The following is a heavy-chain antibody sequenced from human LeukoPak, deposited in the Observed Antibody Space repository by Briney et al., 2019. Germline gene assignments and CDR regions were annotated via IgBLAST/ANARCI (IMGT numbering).Heavy chain of an antibody. Sequence: PSETLSLTCSVSGGSITSRSYYWSWIRQPPGTGLEWIGNIDYSGSTYYNPSLQSRVTISVDTSKTHFSLKLTSVTAADTAVYYCASHHDSRGYGLAYWGQGTLVTVSS. CDR1: GGSITSRSYY. D-gene: IGHD3-22*01. V-gene: IGHV4-39*01. CDR2: IDYSGST. J-gene: IGHJ4*02. CDR3: ASHHDSRGYGLAY.